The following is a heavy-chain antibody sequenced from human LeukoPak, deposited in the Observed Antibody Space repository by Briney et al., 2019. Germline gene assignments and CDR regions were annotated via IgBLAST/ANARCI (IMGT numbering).Heavy chain of an antibody. D-gene: IGHD3-22*01. CDR2: INHSGSI. V-gene: IGHV4-34*01. CDR3: ARGLFHSSGLPYAMDV. Sequence: PSETLSLTCAVYGGSFSGYYWSWIRQPPGKGLEWIGEINHSGSINYNPSLKSRVTISVDTSKNQFSLKVSSVTAADTAVYYCARGLFHSSGLPYAMDVRGQGTTVTVSS. CDR1: GGSFSGYY. J-gene: IGHJ6*02.